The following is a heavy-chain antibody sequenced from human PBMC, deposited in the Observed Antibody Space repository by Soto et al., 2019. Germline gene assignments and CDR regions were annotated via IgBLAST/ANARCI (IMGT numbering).Heavy chain of an antibody. CDR3: ARIPVDTYMINWFDP. V-gene: IGHV4-61*01. CDR2: IYYSGST. J-gene: IGHJ5*02. CDR1: GGSVTIKKKN. Sequence: ETRWGSGYVSGGSVTIKKKNWSWIRQPPGKGLEWIGYIYYSGSTNYNPSLKSRVSISLDTSKNQFSLRLTSVTAADTAVYYCARIPVDTYMINWFDPWGQGTLVTVSS. D-gene: IGHD5-18*01.